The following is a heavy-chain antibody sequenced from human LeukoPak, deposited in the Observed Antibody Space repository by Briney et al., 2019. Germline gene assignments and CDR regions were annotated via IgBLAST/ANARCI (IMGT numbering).Heavy chain of an antibody. CDR1: GGSISSGGYS. V-gene: IGHV4-30-2*01. Sequence: SETLSLTCAVSGGSISSGGYSWSWIRQPPGKGLEWIGYIYHSGSTYYNPSLKSRVTISVDRSKNQFSLKLSSVTAADTAVYYCARVQYSGYDFRRNWFDPWGQGTLVTVSS. CDR2: IYHSGST. J-gene: IGHJ5*02. D-gene: IGHD5-12*01. CDR3: ARVQYSGYDFRRNWFDP.